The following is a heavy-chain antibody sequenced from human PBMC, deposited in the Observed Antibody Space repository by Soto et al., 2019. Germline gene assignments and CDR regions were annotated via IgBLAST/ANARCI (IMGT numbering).Heavy chain of an antibody. V-gene: IGHV4-4*02. CDR3: ARTSPSGTRFDY. CDR2: VYHSGST. D-gene: IGHD1-1*01. Sequence: QVQLQESGPGLVKPSGTLSLTCAVSGGSISTSNWWSWVRQPPGKGLEWIGEVYHSGSTNYNPSFKRRVAMSVDTSKHQFALKLTAVTAADTALYYCARTSPSGTRFDYWGQGSLVTVSS. J-gene: IGHJ4*02. CDR1: GGSISTSNW.